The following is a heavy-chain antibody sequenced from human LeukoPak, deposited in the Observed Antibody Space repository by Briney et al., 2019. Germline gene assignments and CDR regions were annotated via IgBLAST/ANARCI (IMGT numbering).Heavy chain of an antibody. CDR1: GFTFSSYR. V-gene: IGHV3-74*01. J-gene: IGHJ6*02. CDR2: INSDGSAT. Sequence: KTGGSLRLSCAASGFTFSSYRMSWVRQAPGKGLMWVSQINSDGSATSCADPVKGRCTISRDNAKNMLYLEMNSLRVEDTAVYFCTRDHGLDVWGQGTTVTVSS. CDR3: TRDHGLDV.